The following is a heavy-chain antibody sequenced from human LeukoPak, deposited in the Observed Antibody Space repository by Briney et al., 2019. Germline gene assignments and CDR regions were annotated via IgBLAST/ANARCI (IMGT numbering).Heavy chain of an antibody. V-gene: IGHV3-53*01. D-gene: IGHD3-22*01. CDR2: IYSGGST. J-gene: IGHJ3*02. CDR1: GFTVSSNY. Sequence: PGGSLRLSCAASGFTVSSNYMSWVRQAPGKGLEWVSVIYSGGSTYYADSVKGRFTISRDNSKNTLYLQMNSLRAEDTAVYYCARSISGYYDSSGYLRWGAFDIWGQGTMVTVSS. CDR3: ARSISGYYDSSGYLRWGAFDI.